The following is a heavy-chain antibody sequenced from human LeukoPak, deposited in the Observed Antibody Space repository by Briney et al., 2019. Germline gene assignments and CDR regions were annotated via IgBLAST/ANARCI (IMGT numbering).Heavy chain of an antibody. CDR1: GGSNSSYY. D-gene: IGHD6-13*01. J-gene: IGHJ4*02. CDR3: ARGYSSSPFDY. V-gene: IGHV4-59*01. CDR2: IYYSGST. Sequence: SETLSLTCTVSGGSNSSYYWSWIRQPPEKGLEWIGYIYYSGSTNYNPSLKSRVTISVDTSKNQFSLKLSSVTAADTAVYYCARGYSSSPFDYWGQGTLVTVSS.